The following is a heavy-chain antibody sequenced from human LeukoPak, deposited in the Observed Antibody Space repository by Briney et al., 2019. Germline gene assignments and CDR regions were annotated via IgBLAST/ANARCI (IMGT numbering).Heavy chain of an antibody. Sequence: GGSLRLSCAASGFTFSSYSMNWVRQAPGKGLEWVSYISSSSSTIYYADSVKGRFTISRDNAKSSLYLQMNSLRDEDTAVYYCARGKFMGIGLFDYWGQGTLVTVSS. V-gene: IGHV3-48*02. D-gene: IGHD7-27*01. CDR3: ARGKFMGIGLFDY. J-gene: IGHJ4*02. CDR2: ISSSSSTI. CDR1: GFTFSSYS.